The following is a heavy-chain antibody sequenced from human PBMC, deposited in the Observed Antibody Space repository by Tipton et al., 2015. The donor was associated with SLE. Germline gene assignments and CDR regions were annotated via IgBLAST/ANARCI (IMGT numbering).Heavy chain of an antibody. V-gene: IGHV3-9*01. J-gene: IGHJ4*02. CDR2: ISWNSGSI. CDR3: AKDFDGYNGFDF. CDR1: GFTFDDYA. D-gene: IGHD5-24*01. Sequence: SLRLSCAASGFTFDDYAMHWVRQAPGKGLEWVSGISWNSGSIGYADSVKGRFTISRDNAKNSLYLQMNSLRAEDTALYYCAKDFDGYNGFDFWGQGTLVTVSS.